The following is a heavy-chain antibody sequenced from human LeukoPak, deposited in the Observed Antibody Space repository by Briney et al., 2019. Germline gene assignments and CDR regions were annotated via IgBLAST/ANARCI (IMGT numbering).Heavy chain of an antibody. D-gene: IGHD6-13*01. CDR3: AKLKQLVYYFDY. J-gene: IGHJ4*02. Sequence: GGSLRLSCAASGFAFSSCAMSWVRQAPGKGLEWVSGISGSAGSTNYADSVKGRFTISRDNSKNTLYLQMNSLRAEDTAVYYCAKLKQLVYYFDYWGQGTLVTVSS. CDR1: GFAFSSCA. V-gene: IGHV3-23*01. CDR2: ISGSAGST.